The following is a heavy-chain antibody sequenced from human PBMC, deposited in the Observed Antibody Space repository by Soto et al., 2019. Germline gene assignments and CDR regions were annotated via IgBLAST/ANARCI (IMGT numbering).Heavy chain of an antibody. CDR3: ASVGQQLVLAFIKDYYCYGMDV. CDR2: INAGNGNA. V-gene: IGHV1-3*01. Sequence: GASVKVSCKASGYTFTSYAMHWVRRAPGQRLEWMGWINAGNGNAKYSQKFQGRVTITTDTSTSTAYMELSSLRSEDTAVYYCASVGQQLVLAFIKDYYCYGMDVWGQGTTVTVSS. CDR1: GYTFTSYA. D-gene: IGHD6-13*01. J-gene: IGHJ6*02.